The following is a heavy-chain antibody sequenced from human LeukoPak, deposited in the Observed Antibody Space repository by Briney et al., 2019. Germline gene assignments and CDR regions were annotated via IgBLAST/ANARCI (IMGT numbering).Heavy chain of an antibody. J-gene: IGHJ4*02. CDR1: GFTLSSYG. V-gene: IGHV3-30*02. Sequence: GGSLRLSCAASGFTLSSYGMHWVRQAPGKGLEWVAFIRYDGSNKYYADSVKGRFTISRDNSKNTLYLQMNSLRAEDTAVYYCAKDGYSYGLYFDYWGQGTLVTVSS. CDR2: IRYDGSNK. CDR3: AKDGYSYGLYFDY. D-gene: IGHD5-18*01.